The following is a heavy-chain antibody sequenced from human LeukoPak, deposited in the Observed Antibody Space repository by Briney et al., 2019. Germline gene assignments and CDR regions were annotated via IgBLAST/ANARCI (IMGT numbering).Heavy chain of an antibody. J-gene: IGHJ4*02. V-gene: IGHV4-4*02. CDR2: IYHSGST. CDR3: AWGYSGYGPFDY. D-gene: IGHD5-12*01. CDR1: GGSISSSNW. Sequence: SETLSLTCAVSGGSISSSNWWSWVRQPPGKGLEWIGEIYHSGSTYYNPSLKSRVTISVDRSKNQFSLNLSSVTAADTAIYYCAWGYSGYGPFDYWGQGTLVTVSS.